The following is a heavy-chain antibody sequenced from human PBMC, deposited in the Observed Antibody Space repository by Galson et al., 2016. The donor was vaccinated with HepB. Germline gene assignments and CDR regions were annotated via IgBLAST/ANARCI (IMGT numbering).Heavy chain of an antibody. CDR3: ARGPPVAARTYYYGMDV. CDR1: GGSISSSNW. CDR2: IDESGGA. Sequence: TLSLTCAVSGGSISSSNWWSWVRQPPGKGLEWIGEIDESGGANYNPSLKRRVPISVDKSKNQFSLKLRSVTAAYTAVYYCARGPPVAARTYYYGMDVWGQGTTVTVSS. V-gene: IGHV4-4*02. D-gene: IGHD2-15*01. J-gene: IGHJ6*02.